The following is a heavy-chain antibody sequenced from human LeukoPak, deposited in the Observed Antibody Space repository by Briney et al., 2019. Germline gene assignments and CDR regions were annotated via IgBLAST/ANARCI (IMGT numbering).Heavy chain of an antibody. J-gene: IGHJ5*02. CDR3: ARGSYCSSTSCYYWFDP. D-gene: IGHD2-2*01. Sequence: ASVTVSCKASGYTFTGYYMHWVRQAPGQGLEWRGWINPNSGGTNYAQKFQGRVTMTRDTSISTAYMELSRLRSDDTAVYYCARGSYCSSTSCYYWFDPWGQGTLVTVSS. CDR2: INPNSGGT. V-gene: IGHV1-2*02. CDR1: GYTFTGYY.